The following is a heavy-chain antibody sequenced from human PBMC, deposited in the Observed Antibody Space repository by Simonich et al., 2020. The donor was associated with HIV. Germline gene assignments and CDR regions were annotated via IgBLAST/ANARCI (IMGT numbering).Heavy chain of an antibody. CDR1: GGSLSGYY. CDR3: ARGPGYSYGGVDY. Sequence: QVQLQESGPGLVKPSETLSLTCAVYGGSLSGYYWSWIRQPPGKGLGWIGESNHSASTTYNPPVESRVTITLDTSKNQFSLRLSSLTAADTAVYYCARGPGYSYGGVDYWGQGTLVIVSS. V-gene: IGHV4-34*01. CDR2: SNHSAST. J-gene: IGHJ4*02. D-gene: IGHD5-18*01.